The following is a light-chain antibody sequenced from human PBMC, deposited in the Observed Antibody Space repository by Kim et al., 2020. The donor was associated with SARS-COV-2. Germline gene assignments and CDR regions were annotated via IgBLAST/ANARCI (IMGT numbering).Light chain of an antibody. CDR3: QTWGTGIRVV. J-gene: IGLJ2*01. CDR2: LNSDGSH. CDR1: SGHSSYA. V-gene: IGLV4-69*01. Sequence: VKLTCTLSSGHSSYAIAWHRQQPEKGPRYLMKLNSDGSHSKGDGIPDRFSGSSSGAERYLSISSLQSEDEADYYCQTWGTGIRVVFGGGTQLTVL.